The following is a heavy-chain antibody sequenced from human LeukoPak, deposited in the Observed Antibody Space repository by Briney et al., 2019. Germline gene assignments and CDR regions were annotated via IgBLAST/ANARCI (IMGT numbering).Heavy chain of an antibody. CDR1: GFTFSSYS. J-gene: IGHJ4*02. Sequence: PGGSLRLSCAASGFTFSSYSMSWIRQAPGKGLEWVSAISGNGENTYYADSMKGRFTISRDNSTNTLYLQMNSLTAGDTAVYFCAKDGTTTVTFDYWGQGTLVTVSS. CDR3: AKDGTTTVTFDY. V-gene: IGHV3-23*01. D-gene: IGHD4-11*01. CDR2: ISGNGENT.